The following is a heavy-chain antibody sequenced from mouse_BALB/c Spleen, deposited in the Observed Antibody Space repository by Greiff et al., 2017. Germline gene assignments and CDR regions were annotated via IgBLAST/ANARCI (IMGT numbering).Heavy chain of an antibody. CDR3: ARGDYDYPFDY. J-gene: IGHJ2*01. V-gene: IGHV5-6*01. CDR1: GFTFSSYG. D-gene: IGHD2-4*01. CDR2: ISSGGSYT. Sequence: EVQLVESGGDLVKPGGSPKLSCAASGFTFSSYGMSWVRQTPDKRLEWVATISSGGSYTYYPDSVKGRFTISRDNAKNTLYLQMSSLKSEDTAMYYCARGDYDYPFDYWGQGTTLTVSS.